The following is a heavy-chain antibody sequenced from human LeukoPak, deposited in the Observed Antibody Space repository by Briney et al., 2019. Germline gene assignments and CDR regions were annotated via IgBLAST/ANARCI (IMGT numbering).Heavy chain of an antibody. CDR3: AKASCSGSSCYHNWFDP. D-gene: IGHD2-15*01. V-gene: IGHV3-30*18. J-gene: IGHJ5*02. CDR1: GFTFSSYG. Sequence: GGSLRLSCAASGFTFSSYGMHWVRQAPGKGLEWVAVISYDGSNKYYADSVKGRFTISRDNSKNTLYLQMNSLRAEDTAVYYCAKASCSGSSCYHNWFDPWGQGTLVTVSS. CDR2: ISYDGSNK.